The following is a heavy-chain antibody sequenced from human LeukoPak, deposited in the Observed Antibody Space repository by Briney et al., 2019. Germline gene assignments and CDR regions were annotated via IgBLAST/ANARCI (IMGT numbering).Heavy chain of an antibody. CDR1: GFTVSSNY. J-gene: IGHJ2*01. V-gene: IGHV3-66*01. Sequence: GGSLRLSCAASGFTVSSNYMGWVRQAPGKGLEWVLVLYSGGNTYYADSVKGRFTISRDNSKNTLYLQMNSLRAEDTAVYYCATSPATGNIYFDLWGRGTLVTVSS. CDR3: ATSPATGNIYFDL. CDR2: LYSGGNT. D-gene: IGHD6-13*01.